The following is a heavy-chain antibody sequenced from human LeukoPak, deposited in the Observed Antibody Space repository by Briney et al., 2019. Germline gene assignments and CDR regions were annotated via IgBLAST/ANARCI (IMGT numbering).Heavy chain of an antibody. J-gene: IGHJ4*02. CDR1: GGSISSGDYY. V-gene: IGHV4-30-4*01. D-gene: IGHD2-2*01. Sequence: NPSQTLSLTCTVSGGSISSGDYYWSWIRQPPGKDLEWIGYIYYSGSTYYNPSLKSRVTISVDTSKNQFSLKLSSVTAADTAVYYCARTLPYQLLSFDYWGQGTLVTVSS. CDR2: IYYSGST. CDR3: ARTLPYQLLSFDY.